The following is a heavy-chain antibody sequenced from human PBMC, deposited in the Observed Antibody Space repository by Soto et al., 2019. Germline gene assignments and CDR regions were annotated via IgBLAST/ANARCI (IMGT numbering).Heavy chain of an antibody. CDR1: GFPFDNYA. D-gene: IGHD3-22*01. V-gene: IGHV3-23*01. J-gene: IGHJ4*02. Sequence: PGGSLRLSCEASGFPFDNYAMSWVRQAPGKGLEWVSAISGGSPKEFYAESVKGRFTISRDNSKNTLYLQMNSLRAEDTAVYYCAPTYYYDSSGYPPFDYWGQGTLVTVSS. CDR3: APTYYYDSSGYPPFDY. CDR2: ISGGSPKE.